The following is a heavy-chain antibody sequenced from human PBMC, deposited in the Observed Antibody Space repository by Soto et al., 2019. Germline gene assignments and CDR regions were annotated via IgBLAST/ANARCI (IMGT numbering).Heavy chain of an antibody. V-gene: IGHV5-10-1*01. Sequence: PGESLKISCKSSGYKFTSYWVAWVRQVPGKGLEWMGRVDPSDSYTNYNPSFQGHVTISGDMSISTAYLAWGSLKASDTGMYYCARATAMVNYYYGMDVWGQGTTVTVSS. CDR3: ARATAMVNYYYGMDV. CDR2: VDPSDSYT. D-gene: IGHD5-18*01. J-gene: IGHJ6*02. CDR1: GYKFTSYW.